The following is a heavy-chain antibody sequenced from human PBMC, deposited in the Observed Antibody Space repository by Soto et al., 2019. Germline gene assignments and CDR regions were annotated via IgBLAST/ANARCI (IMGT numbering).Heavy chain of an antibody. J-gene: IGHJ4*02. CDR1: GDSLNNNW. CDR3: ARGSLVYDS. Sequence: QVQLLESGPTLVKPSEILFLTCSVSGDSLNNNWWTWIRQAPGTAPELVGYIYYKGDTRYNPSLESRVTISLDTPKNQISLELRSLSGADTAVYFCARGSLVYDSWRQGILVTVSS. D-gene: IGHD3-16*01. CDR2: IYYKGDT. V-gene: IGHV4-59*01.